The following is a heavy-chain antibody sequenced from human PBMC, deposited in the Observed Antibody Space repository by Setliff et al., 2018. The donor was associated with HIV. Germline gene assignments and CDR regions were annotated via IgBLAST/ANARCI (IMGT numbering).Heavy chain of an antibody. CDR3: ARNKLSDAFDV. Sequence: ASVKVSCKASGYTFTTYDINWVRQATGQGLEWMGWMNPNSGNTGYAQKFQGRVTMTRNTSISTAYLELRRLRSDDTAVYFCARNKLSDAFDVWGPGTMVTVSS. CDR1: GYTFTTYD. V-gene: IGHV1-8*02. CDR2: MNPNSGNT. J-gene: IGHJ3*01. D-gene: IGHD1-1*01.